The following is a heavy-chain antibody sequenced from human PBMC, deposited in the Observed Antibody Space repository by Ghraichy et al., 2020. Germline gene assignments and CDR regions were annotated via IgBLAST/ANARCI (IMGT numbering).Heavy chain of an antibody. J-gene: IGHJ6*02. CDR2: ITSDGGIK. CDR1: GFTFSNYG. V-gene: IGHV3-30*18. CDR3: TKGGDMDV. D-gene: IGHD3-10*01. Sequence: LTCAASGFTFSNYGIYWVRQAPGKGLEWVALITSDGGIKFYADSVKGRFTISRDNSKNTLYLQMNSLRPDDTAMYYCTKGGDMDVWGQGTTVTVSS.